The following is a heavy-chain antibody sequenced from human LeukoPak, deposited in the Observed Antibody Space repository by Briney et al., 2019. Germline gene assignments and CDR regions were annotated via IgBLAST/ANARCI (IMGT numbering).Heavy chain of an antibody. CDR2: ISYSGST. D-gene: IGHD1-1*01. CDR3: ARRYNWDDRWD. V-gene: IGHV4-34*01. CDR1: GGSFSGYY. J-gene: IGHJ4*02. Sequence: SSETLSLTCAVYGGSFSGYYWSWIRQPPGKGLEWIGTISYSGSTYYNPSLKSRVSISVETSKNQFSLRLSSVTAADTAVYYCARRYNWDDRWDWGQGTLVTVSS.